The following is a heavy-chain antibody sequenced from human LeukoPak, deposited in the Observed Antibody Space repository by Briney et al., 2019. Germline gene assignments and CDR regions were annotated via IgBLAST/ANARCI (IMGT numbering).Heavy chain of an antibody. V-gene: IGHV3-23*01. D-gene: IGHD6-13*01. Sequence: GGSLRLSCEATGFSFSSYAMSWVRQAPGEGLEWVSATSGSGGSADYADAVKGRFTISRDNSKSTLYLLMTSLRVDDTALYYCAKRATAGGFDSWGQGTLVTVSS. CDR3: AKRATAGGFDS. J-gene: IGHJ4*02. CDR2: TSGSGGSA. CDR1: GFSFSSYA.